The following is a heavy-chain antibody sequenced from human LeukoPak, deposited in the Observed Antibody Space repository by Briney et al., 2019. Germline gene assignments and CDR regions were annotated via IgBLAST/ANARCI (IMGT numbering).Heavy chain of an antibody. V-gene: IGHV4-59*01. D-gene: IGHD3-10*01. CDR1: GGSLSNYY. Sequence: PSETLSLTCTVSGGSLSNYYWTWIRQPPGKGLEWIGYIYYSGSTNYNPSLKSRVTISVDKSKNQFSLKLSSVTAADTAIYYCARGGYYGSGNDFRFDPWGQGTLVTVSS. J-gene: IGHJ5*02. CDR2: IYYSGST. CDR3: ARGGYYGSGNDFRFDP.